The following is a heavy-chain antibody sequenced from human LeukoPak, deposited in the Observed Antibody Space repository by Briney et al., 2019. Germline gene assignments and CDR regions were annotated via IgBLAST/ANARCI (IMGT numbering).Heavy chain of an antibody. V-gene: IGHV1-2*02. CDR3: AIRYCSASGHDY. J-gene: IGHJ4*02. CDR2: INPNSGGT. D-gene: IGHD2-15*01. Sequence: GASVKVSCKASGYTFTGYYMHWVRQAPGQGLEWMGWINPNSGGTNYAQKFQGRVTTTRDTSISTAYMELSRLRSDDTAVYYCAIRYCSASGHDYWGQGTLVTVSS. CDR1: GYTFTGYY.